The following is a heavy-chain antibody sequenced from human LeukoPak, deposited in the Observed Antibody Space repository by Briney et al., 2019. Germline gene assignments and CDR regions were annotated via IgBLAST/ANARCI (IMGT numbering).Heavy chain of an antibody. V-gene: IGHV1-2*02. Sequence: PSVKVSCKASGYTFTGYYMHWVRQAPGQGLEWVGWINPNSGGTNYAQKFQGRVNMTRDTSISTAYMELSRLRSDDTAVYYCARVVCSSTSCHKDAFDIWGQGTMVTVSS. CDR3: ARVVCSSTSCHKDAFDI. D-gene: IGHD2-2*02. CDR1: GYTFTGYY. CDR2: INPNSGGT. J-gene: IGHJ3*02.